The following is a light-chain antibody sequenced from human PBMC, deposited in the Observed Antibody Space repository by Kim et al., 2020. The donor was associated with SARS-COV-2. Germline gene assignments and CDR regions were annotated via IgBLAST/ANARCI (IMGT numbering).Light chain of an antibody. CDR1: QDINND. Sequence: DIQMTQSPSSLSASVGDRVTITCQASQDINNDLSWYQQRPGKAPKLLIYDASTLEIGVPSRFSGSRSGTDFTFTITSLQPEDIATYYCKQYGNLPHTFGQGTKLEIK. CDR2: DAS. CDR3: KQYGNLPHT. J-gene: IGKJ2*01. V-gene: IGKV1-33*01.